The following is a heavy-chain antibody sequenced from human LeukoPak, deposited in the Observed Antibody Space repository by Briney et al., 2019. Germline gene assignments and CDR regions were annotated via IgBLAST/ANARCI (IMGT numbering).Heavy chain of an antibody. D-gene: IGHD6-19*01. CDR1: VFTFSNNY. Sequence: PGVSLTLSCAASVFTFSNNYMIWLPQAPGKGLECVSVIYSGGGTYYVDSVKGRFTISRENSKNTLHLKMNSLRAEDTAVYYCARDSSGPLYWGQGTLVTVSS. CDR2: IYSGGGT. J-gene: IGHJ4*02. V-gene: IGHV3-66*01. CDR3: ARDSSGPLY.